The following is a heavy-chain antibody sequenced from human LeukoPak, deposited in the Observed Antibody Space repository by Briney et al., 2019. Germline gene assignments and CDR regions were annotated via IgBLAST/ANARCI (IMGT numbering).Heavy chain of an antibody. Sequence: GGSLRLSCAAFGFTFRTHWVSWVRQAPGKGLEWVASINQDGSQKRYMDSVQGRFTISRDNTKNSLFLQMNSLRAEDTAVHYCARLKDDVTKLDYWGQGTLVTVSS. J-gene: IGHJ4*02. CDR2: INQDGSQK. CDR1: GFTFRTHW. D-gene: IGHD2-8*01. CDR3: ARLKDDVTKLDY. V-gene: IGHV3-7*01.